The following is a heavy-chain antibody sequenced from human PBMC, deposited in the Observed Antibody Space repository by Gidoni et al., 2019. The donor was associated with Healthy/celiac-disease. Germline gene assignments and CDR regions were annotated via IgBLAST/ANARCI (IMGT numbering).Heavy chain of an antibody. CDR2: ISWNSGSI. CDR3: AKASAAADRFDY. D-gene: IGHD6-13*01. J-gene: IGHJ4*02. Sequence: EVQLVESGGGLVQPGRSLRLSCAASGFTFDDYAMHWVRQAPGKGLEWVSGISWNSGSIGYADSVKGRFTISRDNAKNSLYLQMNSLRAEDTALYYCAKASAAADRFDYWGQGTLVTVSS. CDR1: GFTFDDYA. V-gene: IGHV3-9*01.